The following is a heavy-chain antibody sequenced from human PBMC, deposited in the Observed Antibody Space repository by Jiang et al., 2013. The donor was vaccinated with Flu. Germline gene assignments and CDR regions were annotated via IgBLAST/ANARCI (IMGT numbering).Heavy chain of an antibody. CDR3: ARGGIVGADYYFDY. D-gene: IGHD1-26*01. CDR2: IYPGDSDT. J-gene: IGHJ4*02. Sequence: IIYPGDSDTRYSPSFQGQVTISADKSISTAYLQWSSLKASDTAMYYCARGGIVGADYYFDYWGQGTLVTVSS. V-gene: IGHV5-51*01.